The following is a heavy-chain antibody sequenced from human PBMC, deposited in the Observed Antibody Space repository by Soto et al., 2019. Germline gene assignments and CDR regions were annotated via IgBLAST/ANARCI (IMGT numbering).Heavy chain of an antibody. CDR3: AHRDGSGWYDYFDY. D-gene: IGHD6-19*01. CDR1: GFSLSSSGVG. J-gene: IGHJ4*02. CDR2: IYWDDDK. V-gene: IGHV2-5*02. Sequence: QITLKESGPTLVKPTQTLTLTCTFSGFSLSSSGVGVGWIRQPPEKALEWLALIYWDDDKRHSPSLKSRLTISKITXXNQVVLTMTDMDPVDTATYYCAHRDGSGWYDYFDYWGQGILVTVSS.